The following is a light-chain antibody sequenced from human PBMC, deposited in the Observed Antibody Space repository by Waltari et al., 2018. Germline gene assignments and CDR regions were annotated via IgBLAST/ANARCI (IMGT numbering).Light chain of an antibody. CDR1: QSLLYTNGKTY. CDR3: LQTIEYPLT. V-gene: IGKV2-40*01. CDR2: GGS. Sequence: DVVMTQTPLCLLITPGEPATLSCRSSQSLLYTNGKTYLHWYLKKPGQSPRLLIYGGSNRACGVPERFSGSGSGTDFTLKNTKVEAEDGGVYYCLQTIEYPLTFGGGTKVEIK. J-gene: IGKJ4*01.